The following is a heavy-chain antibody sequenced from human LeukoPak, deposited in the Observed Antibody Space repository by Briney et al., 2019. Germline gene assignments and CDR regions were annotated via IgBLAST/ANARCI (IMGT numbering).Heavy chain of an antibody. CDR2: INPDSGDT. CDR3: ARSRYFDGGGYLLDS. V-gene: IGHV1-2*02. J-gene: IGHJ4*02. CDR1: GYTFTGNF. D-gene: IGHD3-22*01. Sequence: ASVKVSCKASGYTFTGNFMHWVRQAPGQGLEWMGWINPDSGDTKYEQNFQGRGTMTRDTFINTAYMELSSLRSDDTAVYYCARSRYFDGGGYLLDSWGQGTLVTVSS.